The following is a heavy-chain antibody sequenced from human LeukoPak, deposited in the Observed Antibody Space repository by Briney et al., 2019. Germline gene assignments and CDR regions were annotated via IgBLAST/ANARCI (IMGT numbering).Heavy chain of an antibody. V-gene: IGHV3-11*01. CDR1: GFTFSDYY. D-gene: IGHD3-22*01. CDR3: ARVGPATYYYDSSGYYYDY. J-gene: IGHJ4*02. Sequence: PGGSLRLSCAASGFTFSDYYMSWIRQAPGKGLEGVSYISSSGSPIYYADSVKGRFTISRDNAKNSLYLQMNSLRAEDTAVYYCARVGPATYYYDSSGYYYDYWGQGTLVTVSS. CDR2: ISSSGSPI.